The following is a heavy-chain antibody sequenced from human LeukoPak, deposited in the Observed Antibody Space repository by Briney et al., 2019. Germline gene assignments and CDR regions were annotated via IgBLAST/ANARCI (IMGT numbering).Heavy chain of an antibody. CDR2: IYTSGST. J-gene: IGHJ3*02. CDR1: GGSISSYY. D-gene: IGHD3-10*01. V-gene: IGHV4-4*07. Sequence: PSETLSLTCTVSGGSISSYYWSWIRQPAGKGLEWIGRIYTSGSTNYNPSLKSRVTMSVDTSKNQFSLKLSSVTAADTAVYYCAREELLWFGELFGAFDIWGQGTMVTVSS. CDR3: AREELLWFGELFGAFDI.